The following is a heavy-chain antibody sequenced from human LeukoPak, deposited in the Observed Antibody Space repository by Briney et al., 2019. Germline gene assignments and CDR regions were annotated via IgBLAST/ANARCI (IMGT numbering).Heavy chain of an antibody. D-gene: IGHD6-19*01. CDR1: GGSISSYY. Sequence: SETLSLTCTVSGGSISSYYWSWIRQPPGKGLEWIGYIYYSGSTNYNPFLKSRVTISIDTSKNQFSLKLSSVTAADTAVYYCGAESERWLVRSWGQGTLVTVSS. CDR3: GAESERWLVRS. CDR2: IYYSGST. V-gene: IGHV4-59*01. J-gene: IGHJ4*02.